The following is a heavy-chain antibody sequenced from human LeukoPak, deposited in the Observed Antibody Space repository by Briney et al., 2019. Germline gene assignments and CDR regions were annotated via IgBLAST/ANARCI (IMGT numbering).Heavy chain of an antibody. CDR3: ARNWFDP. J-gene: IGHJ5*02. V-gene: IGHV3-33*01. Sequence: GGSLRLSCAASGFTFSSYGMHWVRQAPGKGLEWVAVIWYDGSNKYYADSVKGRFTISRDKSRNTVYLQMNSLRFEDTAMYYCARNWFDPWGQGTLVTVSS. CDR1: GFTFSSYG. CDR2: IWYDGSNK.